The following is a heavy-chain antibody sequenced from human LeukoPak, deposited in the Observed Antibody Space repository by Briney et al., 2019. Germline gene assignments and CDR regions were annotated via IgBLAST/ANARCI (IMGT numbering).Heavy chain of an antibody. D-gene: IGHD3-10*02. Sequence: GSLRLSCAASGFTFSSYGMSWVRQAPGKGLEWVSAISGNGGSTYYADSVKGRFTISRDNAKNSLYLQMNSLRAEDTAVYYCAELGITMIGGVWGKGTTVTISS. CDR3: AELGITMIGGV. J-gene: IGHJ6*04. V-gene: IGHV3-23*01. CDR2: ISGNGGST. CDR1: GFTFSSYG.